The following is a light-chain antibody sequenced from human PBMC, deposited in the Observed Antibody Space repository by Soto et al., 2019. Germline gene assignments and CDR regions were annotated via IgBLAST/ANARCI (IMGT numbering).Light chain of an antibody. Sequence: EIVLTQSPVTLSVSPGERATLSCRASQSISTTLVWYQQKPGQAPRLLIYGASTRATGVPARFSGSGSGTEFTLTISSLQSEDFAVYYCQQYNSWVTVGGGTKVVIK. CDR2: GAS. CDR3: QQYNSWVT. V-gene: IGKV3-15*01. CDR1: QSISTT. J-gene: IGKJ4*01.